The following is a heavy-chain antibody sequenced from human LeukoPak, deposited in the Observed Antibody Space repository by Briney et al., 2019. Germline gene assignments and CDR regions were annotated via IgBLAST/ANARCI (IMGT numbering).Heavy chain of an antibody. CDR3: ARDRDLAAAGHDAFDI. J-gene: IGHJ3*02. V-gene: IGHV3-48*03. CDR1: GFTFSRFG. Sequence: GRSLRLSCAASGFTFSRFGMHWVRQAPGKGLEWVSYISSSGSTIYYADSVKGRFTISRDNAKNSLYLQMNSLRAEDTAVYYRARDRDLAAAGHDAFDIWGQGTMVTVSS. D-gene: IGHD6-13*01. CDR2: ISSSGSTI.